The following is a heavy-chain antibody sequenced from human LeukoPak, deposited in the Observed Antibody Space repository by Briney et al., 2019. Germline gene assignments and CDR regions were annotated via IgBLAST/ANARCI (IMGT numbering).Heavy chain of an antibody. Sequence: GGSLRLSCAASGFTFSSYAMHWVRQAPGKGLEWVAVISYDGSNKYYAHSLKGRFTISRDNAKNSLYLQMNSLRAEDTAVYYCGSRGRLRYGPHAFDIWGQGTMVTVSS. V-gene: IGHV3-30-3*01. J-gene: IGHJ3*02. CDR1: GFTFSSYA. D-gene: IGHD3-9*01. CDR2: ISYDGSNK. CDR3: GSRGRLRYGPHAFDI.